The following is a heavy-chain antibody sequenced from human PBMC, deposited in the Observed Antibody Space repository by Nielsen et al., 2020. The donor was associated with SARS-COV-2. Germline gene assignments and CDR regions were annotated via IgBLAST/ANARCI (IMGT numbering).Heavy chain of an antibody. V-gene: IGHV4-39*01. CDR3: ARQRGLGYYDILTGYYIYPSAFDY. D-gene: IGHD3-9*01. CDR1: GGSISSSSYY. CDR2: IYYSGST. J-gene: IGHJ4*02. Sequence: SETLSLTCTVSGGSISSSSYYWGWIRQPPGKGLEWIGSIYYSGSTYYNPSLKSRVTISVDTSKNQFSLKLSSVTAADTAVYYCARQRGLGYYDILTGYYIYPSAFDYWGQGTLVTVSS.